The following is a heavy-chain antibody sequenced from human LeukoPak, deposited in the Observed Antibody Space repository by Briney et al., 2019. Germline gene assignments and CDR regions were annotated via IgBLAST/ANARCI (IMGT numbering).Heavy chain of an antibody. Sequence: SETLSLTCTVSGGSISSYYWSWIRQPPGKGLEWIGYIYYSGSTNYNPSLKSRVTISVDTSKSQFSLKLSSVTAADTAVYYCARSYYYDSSGYYYYFDYWGQGTLVTVSS. V-gene: IGHV4-59*01. CDR2: IYYSGST. CDR1: GGSISSYY. J-gene: IGHJ4*02. D-gene: IGHD3-22*01. CDR3: ARSYYYDSSGYYYYFDY.